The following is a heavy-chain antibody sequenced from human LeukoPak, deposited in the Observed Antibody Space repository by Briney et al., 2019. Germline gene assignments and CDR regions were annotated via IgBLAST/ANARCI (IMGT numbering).Heavy chain of an antibody. CDR3: ARRGYEGWFDP. J-gene: IGHJ5*02. CDR2: IYYTGGT. V-gene: IGHV4-59*08. Sequence: PSETLSLTCTVSAGSLTSYYWGWIRQPPGKGLEWIGYIYYTGGTNYNPSLKSRVTISVDTSKNQFSLKLNSMTAADTAVYYCARRGYEGWFDPWGQGTLVTVSS. CDR1: AGSLTSYY. D-gene: IGHD3-16*01.